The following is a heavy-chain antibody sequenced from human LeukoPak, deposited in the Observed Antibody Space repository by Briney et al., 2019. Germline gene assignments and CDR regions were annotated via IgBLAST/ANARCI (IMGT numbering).Heavy chain of an antibody. D-gene: IGHD3-10*01. V-gene: IGHV3-21*01. CDR1: GFTFSGYV. CDR2: ITFSSSHI. Sequence: GGSLRLSCAASGFTFSGYVMTWVRQAPGKGLECVSSITFSSSHIYYADSGKGRFTISRDNTKDSLYLQMNSLRAEDTAIYYCARGPQFSGPGWFDPWGQGTLVTVSS. J-gene: IGHJ5*02. CDR3: ARGPQFSGPGWFDP.